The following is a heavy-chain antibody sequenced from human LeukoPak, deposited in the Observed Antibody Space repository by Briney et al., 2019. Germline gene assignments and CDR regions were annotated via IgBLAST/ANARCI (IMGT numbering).Heavy chain of an antibody. V-gene: IGHV3-30*02. Sequence: GGSLRLSCVAFGFTFSTYGMYWVRKAPGKGLEWVAFIRYDGTEEDYADSVKGRFTISRDNSKNTMYLVMNSLRLEDTAVYYCAKVGWGWYQIDYWGQGTLVTVS. J-gene: IGHJ4*02. D-gene: IGHD6-19*01. CDR3: AKVGWGWYQIDY. CDR2: IRYDGTEE. CDR1: GFTFSTYG.